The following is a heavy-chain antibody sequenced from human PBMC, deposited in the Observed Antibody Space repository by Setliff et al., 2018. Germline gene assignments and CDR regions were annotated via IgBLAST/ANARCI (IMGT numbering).Heavy chain of an antibody. CDR3: ARFGGSCSSSSCYASDL. V-gene: IGHV1-18*01. D-gene: IGHD2-2*01. J-gene: IGHJ3*01. CDR1: GYTFSTYG. CDR2: ISTYTGKT. Sequence: ASVKVSCTASGYTFSTYGINWVRQAPGQGPEWMGMISTYTGKTSYAQKFQGRVTMTTDTSTGTGYMELRSLRSDDTAVYFCARFGGSCSSSSCYASDLWGQGTMVTVSS.